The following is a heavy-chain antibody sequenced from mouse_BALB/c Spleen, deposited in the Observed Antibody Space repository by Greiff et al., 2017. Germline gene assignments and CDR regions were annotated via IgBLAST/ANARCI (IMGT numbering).Heavy chain of an antibody. CDR2: ISSGSSTT. Sequence: EVQVVESGGGLVQPGGSRKLSCAASGYTFSSFGMHWVRQAPEKGLEWVAYISSGSSTTYYADTVKGRYTISRDNPKNTLFLQMTSLTSEDTAMYYCARYDGYYWYFDVWGAGTTVTVSS. V-gene: IGHV5-17*02. D-gene: IGHD2-3*01. CDR3: ARYDGYYWYFDV. J-gene: IGHJ1*01. CDR1: GYTFSSFG.